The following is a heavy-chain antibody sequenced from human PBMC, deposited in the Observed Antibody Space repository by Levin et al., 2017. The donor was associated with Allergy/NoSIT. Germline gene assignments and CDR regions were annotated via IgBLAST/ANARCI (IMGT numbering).Heavy chain of an antibody. D-gene: IGHD3-22*01. CDR2: ISRTSGTI. CDR1: GFSIRTYG. J-gene: IGHJ4*02. V-gene: IGHV3-48*02. Sequence: GESLKISCVASGFSIRTYGLNWFRQAPGEGLDWAAYISRTSGTIYYADSVRGRFTVSRDNARNSLSLQMNSLRDEDTAVYYCARDVDESNGYADCWGQGTLVTVSS. CDR3: ARDVDESNGYADC.